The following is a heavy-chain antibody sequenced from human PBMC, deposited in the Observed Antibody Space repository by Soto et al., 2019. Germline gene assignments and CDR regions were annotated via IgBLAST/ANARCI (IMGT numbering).Heavy chain of an antibody. V-gene: IGHV3-30*03. J-gene: IGHJ4*02. Sequence: GGSLRLSCAASGFTFSSFGMHWVRQAPGKGLEWVAVISYDGSEKYHADSVKGRFTISRDNSKNTLYLQMNSLRAEDTAVYYCARKPETGTTVPFDYWGQGTLVTVSS. CDR1: GFTFSSFG. D-gene: IGHD1-1*01. CDR3: ARKPETGTTVPFDY. CDR2: ISYDGSEK.